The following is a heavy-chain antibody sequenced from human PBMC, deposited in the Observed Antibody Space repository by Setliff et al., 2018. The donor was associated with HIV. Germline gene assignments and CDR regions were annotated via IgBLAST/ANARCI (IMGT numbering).Heavy chain of an antibody. CDR2: IIPAFGTP. J-gene: IGHJ3*02. Sequence: GASAKVSCKASGGTFSSYAISWVRQAPGQGLEWMARIIPAFGTPNYAQNFQGRVTITADKSTNTAYMELSSLRSEDTAVYFCARAHDYGDFLDAFDIWGQGTMVTVSS. V-gene: IGHV1-69*06. CDR3: ARAHDYGDFLDAFDI. D-gene: IGHD4-17*01. CDR1: GGTFSSYA.